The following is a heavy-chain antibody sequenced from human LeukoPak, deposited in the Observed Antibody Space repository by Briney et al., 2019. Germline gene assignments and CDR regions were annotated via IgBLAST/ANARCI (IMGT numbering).Heavy chain of an antibody. CDR3: ARVHFNWNDAHYYYMDV. V-gene: IGHV1-69*01. D-gene: IGHD1-20*01. CDR1: GGTFISYA. CDR2: IIPIFGTA. J-gene: IGHJ6*03. Sequence: GSSVKVSCKAAGGTFISYAISWVRQAPGQGLEWMGGIIPIFGTANYAQKFQGRVTITADESTSTAYMELSSLRSADTAMYYCARVHFNWNDAHYYYMDVWGKGTTVTVSS.